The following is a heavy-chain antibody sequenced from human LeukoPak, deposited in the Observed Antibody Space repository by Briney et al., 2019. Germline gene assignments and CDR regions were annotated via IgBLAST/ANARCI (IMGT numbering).Heavy chain of an antibody. CDR3: VREDRILLGNDAFDI. J-gene: IGHJ3*02. D-gene: IGHD2-8*01. CDR1: EFTFSNYN. CDR2: ISSSSSSI. Sequence: PGGSLRLSCAASEFTFSNYNMNWVRQAPGKGLEWVSYISSSSSSIYYADSVKGRFTLSRDTAKNTLYLQMNSLRGEDTAVYYCVREDRILLGNDAFDIWGQGTMVTVSS. V-gene: IGHV3-21*05.